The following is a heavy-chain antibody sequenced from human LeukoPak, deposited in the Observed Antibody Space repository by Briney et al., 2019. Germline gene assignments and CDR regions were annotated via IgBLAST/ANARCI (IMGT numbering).Heavy chain of an antibody. V-gene: IGHV1-46*01. CDR1: GYIFTGYY. CDR3: ARGADDSSGFDPAEYFLH. D-gene: IGHD3-22*01. CDR2: INPSDGGT. J-gene: IGHJ1*01. Sequence: ASVKVSCKASGYIFTGYYMHWVRQAPGQGLEWMGIINPSDGGTYYAENFQGRVTMTKDTSTSTVYMELSSLRSEDTAFYYCARGADDSSGFDPAEYFLHWGQGTLVTVSS.